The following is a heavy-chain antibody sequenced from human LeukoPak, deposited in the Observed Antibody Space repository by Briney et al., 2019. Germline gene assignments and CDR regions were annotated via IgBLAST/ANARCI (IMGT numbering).Heavy chain of an antibody. Sequence: PSETLSLTCTVSGGSISSSSYYWGWIRQPPGKGLEWIGSIYYSGSTYYNPSLKSRVTISVDTSKNQFSLKLSSVTAADTAVYYCARELITGDWGYWGQGTLVTVSS. V-gene: IGHV4-39*07. D-gene: IGHD2-21*01. CDR3: ARELITGDWGY. CDR2: IYYSGST. J-gene: IGHJ4*02. CDR1: GGSISSSSYY.